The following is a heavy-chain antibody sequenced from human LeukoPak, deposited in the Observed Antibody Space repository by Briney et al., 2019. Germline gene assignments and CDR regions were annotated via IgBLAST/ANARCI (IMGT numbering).Heavy chain of an antibody. Sequence: SETLSLTCTVSGDSISSGRYYWSWIRQPAGKGLEWIGRIFISGSTNYNPSLKSRVSISLDTSKNQFSLKLSSVTAADTAVYYCAKAGVVVVAATWHWGQGTLVTVSS. V-gene: IGHV4-61*02. CDR2: IFISGST. CDR3: AKAGVVVVAATWH. CDR1: GDSISSGRYY. D-gene: IGHD2-15*01. J-gene: IGHJ4*02.